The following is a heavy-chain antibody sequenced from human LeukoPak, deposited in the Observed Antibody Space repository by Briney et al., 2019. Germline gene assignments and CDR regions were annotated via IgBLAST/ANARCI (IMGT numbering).Heavy chain of an antibody. J-gene: IGHJ4*02. D-gene: IGHD3-3*01. CDR1: GFTFSAYW. V-gene: IGHV3-74*01. CDR2: INGDGSST. CDR3: VGRIYDFWSATTGDFDY. Sequence: PGGSLRLSCAASGFTFSAYWMHWVRQAPGKGLVWVSRINGDGSSTGYADSVKGRFTVSRDNAKNTLFLQMNSLRAEDTAVYYCVGRIYDFWSATTGDFDYWGQGTLVTVSS.